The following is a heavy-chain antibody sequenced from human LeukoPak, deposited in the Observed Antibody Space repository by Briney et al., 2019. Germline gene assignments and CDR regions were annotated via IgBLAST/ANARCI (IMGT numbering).Heavy chain of an antibody. D-gene: IGHD3-10*01. CDR2: MNPNSGDT. V-gene: IGHV1-8*01. Sequence: ASVKVSCKASGYIFSSNDINWVRQAAGQGLEWMGWMNPNSGDTGYTQKFQGRVAMTRSTSITTAYMELSSLRSEDTAVYYCARGPFGSGSILDYWGQGTLVTVSS. CDR1: GYIFSSND. CDR3: ARGPFGSGSILDY. J-gene: IGHJ4*02.